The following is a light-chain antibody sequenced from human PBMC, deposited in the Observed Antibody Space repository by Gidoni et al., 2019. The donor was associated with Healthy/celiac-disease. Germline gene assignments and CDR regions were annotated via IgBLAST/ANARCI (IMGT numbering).Light chain of an antibody. J-gene: IGKJ4*01. CDR1: QSVSSSY. V-gene: IGKV3-20*01. Sequence: EIVLTQSPATLSLSPGERATLSCRASQSVSSSYLAWYQQKPGQAPRLLLYGASSRATGIPDRFSGSGSGTDFTLTISRLEPEDFAVYYCQQYGSSPPLTFXGXTKVEIK. CDR2: GAS. CDR3: QQYGSSPPLT.